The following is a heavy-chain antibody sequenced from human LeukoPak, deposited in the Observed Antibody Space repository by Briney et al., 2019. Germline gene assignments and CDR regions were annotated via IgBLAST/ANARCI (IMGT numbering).Heavy chain of an antibody. J-gene: IGHJ4*02. Sequence: PGGSLRLSCGASGFTFSSYWMHWVRQAPGKGLVWVSRINSDGSSTSYADAVKGRFTVSRDNAKYTLYLQMNSLRAEDTAVYYCARATGSYYSLGYWGQGTLVTVSS. D-gene: IGHD1-26*01. CDR3: ARATGSYYSLGY. V-gene: IGHV3-74*01. CDR1: GFTFSSYW. CDR2: INSDGSST.